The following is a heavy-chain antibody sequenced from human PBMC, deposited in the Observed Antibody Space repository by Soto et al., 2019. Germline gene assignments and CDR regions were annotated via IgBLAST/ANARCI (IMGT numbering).Heavy chain of an antibody. J-gene: IGHJ4*02. CDR3: ARESWANPDY. V-gene: IGHV3-48*01. CDR2: IMPGSSHI. D-gene: IGHD3-10*01. Sequence: GGVLRLSCAAPGFPFRIYNMNWVRQAPGKGLEWVSYIMPGSSHIFYADSVKGRFTISRDNAKNSLYLQMNSLRVEDTAVYYCARESWANPDYWGQGTLVTVSS. CDR1: GFPFRIYN.